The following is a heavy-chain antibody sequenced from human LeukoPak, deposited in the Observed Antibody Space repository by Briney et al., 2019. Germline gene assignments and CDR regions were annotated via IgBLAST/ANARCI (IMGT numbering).Heavy chain of an antibody. V-gene: IGHV3-7*02. CDR2: IKQDGSEK. CDR1: GFTFSSYW. Sequence: QPGGSLRLSCAASGFTFSSYWMIWVRQAPGKGLEWVANIKQDGSEKNYVESVKGRFTISRDNAQNSLYLQMNSLRAEDTAVYYCVRSPMYSSGWVFDYWGQGILVTVSS. J-gene: IGHJ4*02. D-gene: IGHD6-19*01. CDR3: VRSPMYSSGWVFDY.